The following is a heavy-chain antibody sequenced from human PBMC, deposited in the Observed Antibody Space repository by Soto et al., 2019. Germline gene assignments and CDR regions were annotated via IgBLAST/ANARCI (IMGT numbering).Heavy chain of an antibody. CDR2: VIPIFSTA. CDR3: ARPHCSGGSCDLGGFDN. Sequence: GASVKVSCKASGGTFSTYGINWVRQAPGQGPEWMGGVIPIFSTANYAQKFQGRVTITADESTSTAYMKLSSLKSEDTAVYYCARPHCSGGSCDLGGFDNWGQGTLVTVSS. CDR1: GGTFSTYG. D-gene: IGHD2-15*01. J-gene: IGHJ4*02. V-gene: IGHV1-69*13.